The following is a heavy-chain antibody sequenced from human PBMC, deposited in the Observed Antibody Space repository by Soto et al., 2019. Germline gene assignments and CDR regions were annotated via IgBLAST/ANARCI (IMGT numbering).Heavy chain of an antibody. Sequence: QVQLVQSGAEVKKPGASVKVSCKASGYTFTSYAMHWVRQAPGQRLEWMGWINAGNGNTKYSQKFQGRVTITRDTSASTAYMELSSLRSEVTAVYYCARLVGYYAPLDVWGQGTTVTVSS. CDR2: INAGNGNT. CDR3: ARLVGYYAPLDV. CDR1: GYTFTSYA. V-gene: IGHV1-3*01. D-gene: IGHD3-3*01. J-gene: IGHJ6*02.